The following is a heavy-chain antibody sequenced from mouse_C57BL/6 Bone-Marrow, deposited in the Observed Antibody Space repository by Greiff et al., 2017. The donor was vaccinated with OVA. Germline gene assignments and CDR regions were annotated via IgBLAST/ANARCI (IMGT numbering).Heavy chain of an antibody. Sequence: EVKLVESGAELVRPGASVKLSCTASGFNIKDDYMHWVKQRPEQGLEWIGWIDPENGDTEYAPKFQGKATITADTSSNTAYLQLSSLTSEDTAVYYCAREVLGEDLFAYWGQGTLVTVSA. D-gene: IGHD4-1*01. CDR1: GFNIKDDY. CDR3: AREVLGEDLFAY. V-gene: IGHV14-4*01. CDR2: IDPENGDT. J-gene: IGHJ3*01.